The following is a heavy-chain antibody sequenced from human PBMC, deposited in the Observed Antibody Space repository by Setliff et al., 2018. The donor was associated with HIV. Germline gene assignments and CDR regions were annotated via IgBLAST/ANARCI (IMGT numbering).Heavy chain of an antibody. Sequence: ASVKVSCKASGYTFSNYAIHWLRQAPGQRLEWMGWINAGNGNTKNSQKFQGRLTITRDTSASKTYMELSSLRSEDTARYQCAIRGRFTGGYSYGSDYFEYWGQGTLVTVSS. V-gene: IGHV1-3*01. CDR2: INAGNGNT. CDR3: AIRGRFTGGYSYGSDYFEY. CDR1: GYTFSNYA. J-gene: IGHJ4*02. D-gene: IGHD5-18*01.